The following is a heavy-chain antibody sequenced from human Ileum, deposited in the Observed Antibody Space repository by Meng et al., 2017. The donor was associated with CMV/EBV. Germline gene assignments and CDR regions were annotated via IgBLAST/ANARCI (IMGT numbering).Heavy chain of an antibody. CDR1: GYTFNTYG. Sequence: ASVKVSCKASGYTFNTYGISWVRQAPGQGLEWMGWISVYHGYTNYAQKFQGRVTMTTDTSTSTAYMELRGLRSDDTAVYFCARSSSSGRVSPDPEDYYDYWGQGTQVTVSS. V-gene: IGHV1-18*01. CDR2: ISVYHGYT. D-gene: IGHD6-19*01. J-gene: IGHJ4*02. CDR3: ARSSSSGRVSPDPEDYYDY.